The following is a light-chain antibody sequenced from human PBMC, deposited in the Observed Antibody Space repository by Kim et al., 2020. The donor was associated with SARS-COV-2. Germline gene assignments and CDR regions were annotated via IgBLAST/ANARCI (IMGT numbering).Light chain of an antibody. V-gene: IGLV1-40*01. CDR2: GNS. J-gene: IGLJ3*02. CDR3: QSYDSSLSGSNWV. Sequence: QSVLTQPPSVSGAPGQRVTISCTGSSSNIGAGYDVHWYQQLPGTAPKLIIYGNSNRPSGVPDRFSGSKSGTSASLAITGLQAEDEADYYCQSYDSSLSGSNWVFGGGTKLTVL. CDR1: SSNIGAGYD.